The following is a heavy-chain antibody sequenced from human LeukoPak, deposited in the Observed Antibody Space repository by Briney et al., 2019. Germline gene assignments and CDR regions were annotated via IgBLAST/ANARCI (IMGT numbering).Heavy chain of an antibody. J-gene: IGHJ4*02. CDR3: AGAGVYYYDSSGYYEDY. V-gene: IGHV1-18*01. CDR2: ISAYNGNT. CDR1: GYTFTSYG. Sequence: GASVKVSCKASGYTFTSYGISWVRQAPGQGLEWMGWISAYNGNTNYAQKLQGRVTMTTDTSTSTAYMELRSLRSDDTAVYYCAGAGVYYYDSSGYYEDYWGQGTLVTVSS. D-gene: IGHD3-22*01.